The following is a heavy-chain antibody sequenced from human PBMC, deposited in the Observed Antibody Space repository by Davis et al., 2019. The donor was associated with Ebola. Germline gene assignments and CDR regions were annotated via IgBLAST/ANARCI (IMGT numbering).Heavy chain of an antibody. Sequence: PGGSLRLSCAASGFTFSNHAVSWVRQAPGKGLQWVSTIGGSGDSTFYADSVKGRFTISRDNSKNTLYLQMNSLRAEDTAVYYCARDFGFQYYYDSSGFDYWGQGTLVTVSS. V-gene: IGHV3-23*01. J-gene: IGHJ4*02. CDR3: ARDFGFQYYYDSSGFDY. CDR1: GFTFSNHA. CDR2: IGGSGDST. D-gene: IGHD3-22*01.